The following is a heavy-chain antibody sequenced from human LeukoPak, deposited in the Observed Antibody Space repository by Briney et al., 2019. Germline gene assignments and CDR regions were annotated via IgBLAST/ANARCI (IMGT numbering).Heavy chain of an antibody. J-gene: IGHJ4*02. CDR3: ARASSVSDADAVC. D-gene: IGHD3-10*01. CDR2: LRGNGDT. V-gene: IGHV3-23*01. Sequence: PGGSLRLSCAASGISFTNYAMSWVRQAPARGLEWVSSLRGNGDTFYADSVKGRFTLSRDDSRNIVYLQLHNLRVDDTATYYCARASSVSDADAVCWGQGTQVTVSS. CDR1: GISFTNYA.